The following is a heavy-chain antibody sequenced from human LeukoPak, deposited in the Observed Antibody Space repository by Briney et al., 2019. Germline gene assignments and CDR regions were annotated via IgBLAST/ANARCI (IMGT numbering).Heavy chain of an antibody. D-gene: IGHD6-19*01. CDR1: GFIFSSYS. Sequence: GGSLRLSCAASGFIFSSYSMNWVRQRPGRGLEWVSYSSSSSTSIYYADSVKGRYTISRDNAKNSLSLQMNSLRDEDTAVYYCARHLSSGGNYWGQGTLVTVSS. CDR2: SSSSSTSI. V-gene: IGHV3-48*02. J-gene: IGHJ4*02. CDR3: ARHLSSGGNY.